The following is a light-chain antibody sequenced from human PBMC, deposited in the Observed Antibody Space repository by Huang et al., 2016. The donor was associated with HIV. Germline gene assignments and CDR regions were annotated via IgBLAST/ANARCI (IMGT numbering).Light chain of an antibody. CDR2: DVS. V-gene: IGKV3-20*01. J-gene: IGKJ2*01. CDR1: HNISSSS. Sequence: EFLLTQSPGTLSLSPGESATLSCRATHNISSSSLAWLQQRPGQTPRLLIYDVSTRATGTPDRCSGSGSGTDFTLTIARVAPGDFAVYFCHQYGTSPYTFGQGTRLEI. CDR3: HQYGTSPYT.